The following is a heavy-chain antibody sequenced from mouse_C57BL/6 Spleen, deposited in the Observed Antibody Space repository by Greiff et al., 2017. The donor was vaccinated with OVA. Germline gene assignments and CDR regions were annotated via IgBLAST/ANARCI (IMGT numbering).Heavy chain of an antibody. V-gene: IGHV1-82*01. CDR3: ARGTDGSYAMDY. CDR2: IYPGDGDT. Sequence: VQLQQSGPELVKPGASVKISCKASGYAFSSSWMNWVKQRPGKGLEWIGRIYPGDGDTNYNGKFKGKATLTADKSSSTAYMQLSSLTSEDSAVYFCARGTDGSYAMDYWGQGTSVTVSS. CDR1: GYAFSSSW. D-gene: IGHD1-1*01. J-gene: IGHJ4*01.